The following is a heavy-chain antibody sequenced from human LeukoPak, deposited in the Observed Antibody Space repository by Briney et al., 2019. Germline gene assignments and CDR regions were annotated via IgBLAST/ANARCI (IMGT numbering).Heavy chain of an antibody. CDR1: GFSFSSYA. J-gene: IGHJ4*02. CDR3: ARDEGVNYYGSGLPGY. D-gene: IGHD3-10*01. V-gene: IGHV3-23*01. Sequence: PGGSLRLSCATSGFSFSSYAMSWVRQAPGKGLEWVSAISGSGGSTYYADSVKGRFTISRDNSKNALYLQMNSLRPEDTALYFCARDEGVNYYGSGLPGYWGQGTLVAVSS. CDR2: ISGSGGST.